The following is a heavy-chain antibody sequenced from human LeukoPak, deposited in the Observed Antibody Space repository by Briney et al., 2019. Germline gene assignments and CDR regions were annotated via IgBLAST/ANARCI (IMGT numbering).Heavy chain of an antibody. CDR1: GFTFSSYA. CDR3: AKDGMGI. J-gene: IGHJ4*02. Sequence: GRSLRLSCAASGFTFSSYAMHWVRQAPGKGLEWVAVISYDGSNKYYADSVKGRFTISRDNSKNTLYLQMNSLRAEDTAVYYCAKDGMGIWGQGTLVTVSS. D-gene: IGHD7-27*01. V-gene: IGHV3-30-3*01. CDR2: ISYDGSNK.